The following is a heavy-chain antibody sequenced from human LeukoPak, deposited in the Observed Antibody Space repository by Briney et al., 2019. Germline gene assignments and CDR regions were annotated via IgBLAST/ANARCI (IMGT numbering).Heavy chain of an antibody. CDR3: AFSMAAFYYYYYYMDV. V-gene: IGHV1-69*05. CDR2: IIPIFGTA. J-gene: IGHJ6*03. CDR1: GGTFSSYA. D-gene: IGHD6-6*01. Sequence: ASVKVSCKASGGTFSSYAISRVRQAPGQGLEWMGGIIPIFGTANYAQKFQGRVTITTDESTSTAYMELSSLRSEDTAVYYCAFSMAAFYYYYYYMDVWGKGTTVTVSS.